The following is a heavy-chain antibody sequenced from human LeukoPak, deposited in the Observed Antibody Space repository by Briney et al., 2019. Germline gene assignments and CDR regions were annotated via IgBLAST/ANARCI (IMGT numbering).Heavy chain of an antibody. CDR2: IYTSGSI. J-gene: IGHJ6*03. D-gene: IGHD1-26*01. V-gene: IGHV4-4*07. CDR1: GGSISSYY. CDR3: ARVRGSSGSYEYYHYMDV. Sequence: SETLSLTCTVSGGSISSYYWSWIRQPAGKGLEWIGRIYTSGSINYNPSLKSRVTMSVDTSKKQFSLKLSSVTAADTAVYYCARVRGSSGSYEYYHYMDVWGKGTTVTISS.